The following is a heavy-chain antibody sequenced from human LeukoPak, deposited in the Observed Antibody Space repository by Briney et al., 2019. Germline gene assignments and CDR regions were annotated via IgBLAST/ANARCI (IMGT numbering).Heavy chain of an antibody. Sequence: PSETLSLTCTVSGGSISSGDYYWSWIRQPPGKGLEWIGYIYYSGSTNYNPSLKSRVTISINTSKNQFSLNLTSVTAADTAVYYCARGMYYYDGSGDYWGQGTLVTVSS. CDR3: ARGMYYYDGSGDY. CDR2: IYYSGST. CDR1: GGSISSGDYY. D-gene: IGHD3-22*01. J-gene: IGHJ4*02. V-gene: IGHV4-30-4*01.